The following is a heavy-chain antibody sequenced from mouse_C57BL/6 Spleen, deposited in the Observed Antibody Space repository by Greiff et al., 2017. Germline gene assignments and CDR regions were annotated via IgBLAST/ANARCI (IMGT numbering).Heavy chain of an antibody. CDR3: AISGNYVWYFDY. Sequence: QVQLQQPGAELVKPGASVKVSCKASGYTFTSYWMHWVKQRPGQGLEWIGRIHPSDSDTNYNQKFKGKATLTVDKSSSTAYMQISSLTSEDSAVYDCAISGNYVWYFDYWGQGTTLTVSS. J-gene: IGHJ2*01. V-gene: IGHV1-74*01. D-gene: IGHD2-1*01. CDR1: GYTFTSYW. CDR2: IHPSDSDT.